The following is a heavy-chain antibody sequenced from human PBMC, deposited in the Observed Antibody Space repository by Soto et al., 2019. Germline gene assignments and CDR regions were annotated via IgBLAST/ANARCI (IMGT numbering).Heavy chain of an antibody. CDR2: ISGSGGST. J-gene: IGHJ5*02. D-gene: IGHD3-3*01. CDR3: AKHPYYDFWSGLAHGGFDP. CDR1: GFTFSSYA. V-gene: IGHV3-23*01. Sequence: PGGSLRLSCAASGFTFSSYAMSWVRQAPGKGLEWVSAISGSGGSTYYADSVKGRFTISRDNSKNTLYLQMNSLRAEDTAVYYCAKHPYYDFWSGLAHGGFDPWGQGTLVTVSS.